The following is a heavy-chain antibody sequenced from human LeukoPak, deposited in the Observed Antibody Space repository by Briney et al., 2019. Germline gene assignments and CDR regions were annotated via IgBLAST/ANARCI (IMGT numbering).Heavy chain of an antibody. CDR2: IYYSGST. CDR3: ARSIGGYCRSTSCQGGAFDY. D-gene: IGHD2-2*01. J-gene: IGHJ4*02. Sequence: SETLSLTCTVSGGSISSSSYYWGWIRQPPGKGLEWIGSIYYSGSTYYNPSLKSRVTISVDTSKNQFSLKLSSVTAADTAVYYCARSIGGYCRSTSCQGGAFDYWGQGTLVTVSS. V-gene: IGHV4-39*01. CDR1: GGSISSSSYY.